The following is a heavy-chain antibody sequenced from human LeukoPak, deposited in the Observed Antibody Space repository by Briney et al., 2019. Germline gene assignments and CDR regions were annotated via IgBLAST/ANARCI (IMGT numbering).Heavy chain of an antibody. CDR2: ISYDGSNK. J-gene: IGHJ3*02. Sequence: QTGGSLRLSCAASGFTFSYYAMHWVRQAPGKGLEWVAVISYDGSNKYYADSVKGRFTISRDNSKNTLHLQMISLRPEDTAVYYCARGGDYYYDSSGPGAFDIWGQGTRVTVSS. V-gene: IGHV3-30-3*01. D-gene: IGHD3-22*01. CDR3: ARGGDYYYDSSGPGAFDI. CDR1: GFTFSYYA.